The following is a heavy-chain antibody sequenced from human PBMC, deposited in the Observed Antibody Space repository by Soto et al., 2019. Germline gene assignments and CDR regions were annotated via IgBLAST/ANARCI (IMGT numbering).Heavy chain of an antibody. CDR1: GFTFSSYS. Sequence: VQLVESGGGLVQPGGSLRLSCAASGFTFSSYSMNWVRQAPGKGLEWVSYISSSSSTIYYADSVKGRFTISRDNAKNSLYLQMNSLRDEDTAVYYCARAISRYYDFWSGYSNYYYYYGMDVWGQGTTVTVSS. V-gene: IGHV3-48*02. D-gene: IGHD3-3*01. CDR2: ISSSSSTI. J-gene: IGHJ6*02. CDR3: ARAISRYYDFWSGYSNYYYYYGMDV.